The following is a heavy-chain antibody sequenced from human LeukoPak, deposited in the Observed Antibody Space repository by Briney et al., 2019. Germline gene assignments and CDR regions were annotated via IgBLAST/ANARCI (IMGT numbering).Heavy chain of an antibody. D-gene: IGHD5-18*01. J-gene: IGHJ4*02. Sequence: GGSLRLSCADSRVTFSRFEMNWGRQAPGKGLEWVSYISSSGRTIYYADSVKGRFTISRDNAKNSLYLQVNSLRAEDTAVYYCARHGYTSGLVYWGQGTLVTVSS. CDR3: ARHGYTSGLVY. CDR2: ISSSGRTI. V-gene: IGHV3-48*03. CDR1: RVTFSRFE.